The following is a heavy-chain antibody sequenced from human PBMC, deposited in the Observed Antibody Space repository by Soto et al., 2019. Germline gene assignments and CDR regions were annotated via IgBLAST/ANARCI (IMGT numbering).Heavy chain of an antibody. D-gene: IGHD5-18*01. V-gene: IGHV4-59*01. Sequence: QVQLQESGPGLVKPSETLSLTCTVSGGSISSYYWSWIRQPPGKGLEWIGYIYYSGSTNYNPSLKSRVTISVDTSKNQFSLKLSSVTAADTAVYYCARGGFSYAPGQYFQHWGQGTLVTVSS. J-gene: IGHJ1*01. CDR1: GGSISSYY. CDR3: ARGGFSYAPGQYFQH. CDR2: IYYSGST.